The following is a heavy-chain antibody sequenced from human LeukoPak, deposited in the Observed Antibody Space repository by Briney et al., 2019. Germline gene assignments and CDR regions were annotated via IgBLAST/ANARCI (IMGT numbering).Heavy chain of an antibody. D-gene: IGHD2-2*01. J-gene: IGHJ4*02. CDR1: GGSISSYY. V-gene: IGHV4-59*01. CDR2: IYYSGST. Sequence: SETLSLTCTVSGGSISSYYWSWIRQPPGKGLEWIGYIYYSGSTNYNPSLKSRVTISVDTSKNQFSLKLGSVTAADTAVYYCARGPAAMRVFDYWGQGTLVTVSS. CDR3: ARGPAAMRVFDY.